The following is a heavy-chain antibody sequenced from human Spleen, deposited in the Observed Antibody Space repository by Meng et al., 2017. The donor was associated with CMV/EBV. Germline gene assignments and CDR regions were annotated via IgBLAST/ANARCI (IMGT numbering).Heavy chain of an antibody. CDR2: INIDGSTT. CDR3: ARDYYDSGGYYYTEGYYHGLDV. V-gene: IGHV3-74*01. J-gene: IGHJ6*02. D-gene: IGHD3-22*01. CDR1: GFIFSDYW. Sequence: GESLKISCAASGFIFSDYWMHWVRQAPGKGLVWVSRINIDGSTTSYADSVKGRFTISRDNARDTLYLQMNSLRAEDTAVYYCARDYYDSGGYYYTEGYYHGLDVWGQGTTVTVSS.